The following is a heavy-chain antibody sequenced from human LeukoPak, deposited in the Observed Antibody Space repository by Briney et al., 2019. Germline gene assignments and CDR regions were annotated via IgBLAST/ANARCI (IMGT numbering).Heavy chain of an antibody. Sequence: GGSLRLSCAASGFTFDDYAMHWVRQAPGKGLEWVSGISWNSGTIYYADSVKGRFTISRDNAKNSLYLQMNSLRAEDTAVYYCARESSRGYYDSSGYPFDYWGQGTLVTVSS. CDR1: GFTFDDYA. CDR3: ARESSRGYYDSSGYPFDY. V-gene: IGHV3-9*01. J-gene: IGHJ4*02. CDR2: ISWNSGTI. D-gene: IGHD3-22*01.